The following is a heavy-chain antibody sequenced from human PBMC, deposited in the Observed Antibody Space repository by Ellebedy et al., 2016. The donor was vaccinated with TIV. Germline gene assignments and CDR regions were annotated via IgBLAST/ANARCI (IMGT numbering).Heavy chain of an antibody. CDR2: IYYNGKT. D-gene: IGHD3-16*02. CDR3: ARDHRVADYYFYGMDV. V-gene: IGHV4-59*02. J-gene: IGHJ6*02. Sequence: SETLSLTXNVSGVSVKSYYWSWVRQPPGKGLEWISSIYYNGKTTHNPSLKNRVTVSVDTSENQISLTLTSVTAADTAIYYCARDHRVADYYFYGMDVWGQGTTVTVSS. CDR1: GVSVKSYY.